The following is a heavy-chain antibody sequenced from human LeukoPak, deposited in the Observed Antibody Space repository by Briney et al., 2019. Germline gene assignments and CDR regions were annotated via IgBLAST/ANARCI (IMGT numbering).Heavy chain of an antibody. Sequence: GGSLRRSCDASGFTFTTYSMTWVRQAPGKGLEWVSIISSGSSAISSADALKGRFTISRDDAKNLLCLDMNSLRAEDTAVYYCARGHTAVTRHFDFWGQGTLVTVSS. D-gene: IGHD4-17*01. CDR2: ISSGSSAI. CDR3: ARGHTAVTRHFDF. CDR1: GFTFTTYS. V-gene: IGHV3-21*01. J-gene: IGHJ4*02.